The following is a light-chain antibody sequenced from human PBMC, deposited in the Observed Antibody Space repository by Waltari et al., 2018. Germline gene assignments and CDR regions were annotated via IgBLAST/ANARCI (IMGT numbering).Light chain of an antibody. CDR2: AAS. Sequence: DIQMTQSPSSLSASVGDRVTITCRASQGIGNDLGWYQQKPGKAPERLIYAASSLQTGVPSRLSGSGSXTEFTLTISSLXXXXXASYYCLQXKTYPWTFGXGTKVXIK. CDR3: LQXKTYPWT. V-gene: IGKV1-17*01. J-gene: IGKJ1*01. CDR1: QGIGND.